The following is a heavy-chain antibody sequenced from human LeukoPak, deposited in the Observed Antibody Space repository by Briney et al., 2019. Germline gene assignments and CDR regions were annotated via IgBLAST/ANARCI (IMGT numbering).Heavy chain of an antibody. V-gene: IGHV4-4*07. D-gene: IGHD6-13*01. CDR1: GGSISSYY. CDR3: ARDPGIAAADSYYFDY. J-gene: IGHJ4*02. CDR2: IYTSGST. Sequence: PSETLSLTCTVSGGSISSYYWSWIRQPAGKGLEWIGRIYTSGSTNYNPSLKSRVTMSVDTSKNQFSLKLSSVTAADTAVYYCARDPGIAAADSYYFDYWGQGTLVTVSS.